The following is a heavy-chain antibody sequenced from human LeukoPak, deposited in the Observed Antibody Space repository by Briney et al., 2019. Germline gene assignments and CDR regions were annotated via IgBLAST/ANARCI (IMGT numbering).Heavy chain of an antibody. CDR2: INHSGST. CDR3: ARAAYVWGSYRYLWFDP. CDR1: GGSFSGYY. V-gene: IGHV4-34*01. Sequence: SETLSLTCAVYGGSFSGYYWSWIRQPPGKGLEWIGEINHSGSTNYNPSLKSRVTISVDTSKYQFSLKLSSVTAADTAVYYCARAAYVWGSYRYLWFDPWGQGTLVTVSS. D-gene: IGHD3-16*02. J-gene: IGHJ5*02.